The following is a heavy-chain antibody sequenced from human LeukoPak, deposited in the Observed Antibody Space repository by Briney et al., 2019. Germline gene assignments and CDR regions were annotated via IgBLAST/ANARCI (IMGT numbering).Heavy chain of an antibody. Sequence: GGSLRLSCAASGFIVSGDFMSWVRQAPGKGLEWVSVIYSDGSTYYADSVRGRFTISRDNAKNSLYLQMNSLRADDTAVYYCAREFNIAVAGIYTGFDIWGQGTMVTVSS. J-gene: IGHJ3*02. D-gene: IGHD6-19*01. V-gene: IGHV3-53*01. CDR1: GFIVSGDF. CDR3: AREFNIAVAGIYTGFDI. CDR2: IYSDGST.